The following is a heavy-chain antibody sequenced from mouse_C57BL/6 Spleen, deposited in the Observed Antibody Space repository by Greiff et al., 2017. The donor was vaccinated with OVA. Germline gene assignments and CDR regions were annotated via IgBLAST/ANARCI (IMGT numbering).Heavy chain of an antibody. CDR2: ISSGGSYT. CDR1: GFTFSSYG. J-gene: IGHJ1*03. CDR3: ARHGPYSDWYFDV. D-gene: IGHD1-1*01. Sequence: DVHLVESGGDLVKPGGSLKLSCAASGFTFSSYGMSWVRQTPDKRLEWVATISSGGSYTYYPDSVKGRFTISRDNAKNTLYLQMSSLKSEDTAMYYCARHGPYSDWYFDVWGTGTTVTVSS. V-gene: IGHV5-6*01.